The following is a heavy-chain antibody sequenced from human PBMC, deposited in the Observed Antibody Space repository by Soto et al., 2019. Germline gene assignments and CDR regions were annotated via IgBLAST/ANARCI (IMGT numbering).Heavy chain of an antibody. CDR1: GFTFSSYG. V-gene: IGHV3-30*18. CDR2: TSYDGTNS. D-gene: IGHD3-16*01. J-gene: IGHJ6*02. Sequence: QVQLVESGGGVVQPGRSLRLSCAAAGFTFSSYGIHGVRKAPGKGLEWVAVTSYDGTNSYYADSVKGRFTISRDNSKNTLYLQMNSLGAEDTAVYYCAKDRPNKDTYTGYSYYDMDVWGQGTTVTVSS. CDR3: AKDRPNKDTYTGYSYYDMDV.